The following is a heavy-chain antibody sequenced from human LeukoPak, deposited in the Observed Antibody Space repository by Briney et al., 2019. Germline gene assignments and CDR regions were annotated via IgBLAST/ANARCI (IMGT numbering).Heavy chain of an antibody. CDR1: GITFSSYS. Sequence: GGSLRLSCGASGITFSSYSMNWVRQAPGKGLEWVSYISSSGSTKYYADSVKGRFTISRDNARNSLYLQMNSLRAEDAAVYFCARGGLSIMGYWGQGTLVTVSS. CDR2: ISSSGSTK. J-gene: IGHJ4*02. CDR3: ARGGLSIMGY. D-gene: IGHD2/OR15-2a*01. V-gene: IGHV3-48*01.